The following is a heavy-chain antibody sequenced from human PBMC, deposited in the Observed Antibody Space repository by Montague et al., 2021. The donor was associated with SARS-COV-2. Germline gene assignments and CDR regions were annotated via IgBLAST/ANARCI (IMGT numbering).Heavy chain of an antibody. CDR1: GYSFTSYW. J-gene: IGHJ3*02. Sequence: QSVAEVKAPGESLKISCKGSGYSFTSYWIGWVHQMPGKGLEWIGIIYPGDSDTRYSPSFQGQVTISADKSISTAYLQWSSLKASDTAIYYCARVTDYYYDTSGYWDAFDIWGQGTMVTVSS. CDR2: IYPGDSDT. CDR3: ARVTDYYYDTSGYWDAFDI. V-gene: IGHV5-51*07. D-gene: IGHD3-22*01.